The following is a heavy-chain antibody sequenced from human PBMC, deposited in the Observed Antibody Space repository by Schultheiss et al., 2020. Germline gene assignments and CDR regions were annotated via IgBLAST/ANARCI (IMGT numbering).Heavy chain of an antibody. J-gene: IGHJ4*02. CDR2: INPNSGGT. Sequence: ASVKVSCKASGGTFSSYAINWVRQATGQGLEWMGWINPNSGGTNYAQKFQGWVTMTRDTSISTAYMELSRLRSDDTAVYYCARGAYNWNYVGLWYFDYWGQGTLVTVSS. V-gene: IGHV1-2*04. D-gene: IGHD1-7*01. CDR3: ARGAYNWNYVGLWYFDY. CDR1: GGTFSSYA.